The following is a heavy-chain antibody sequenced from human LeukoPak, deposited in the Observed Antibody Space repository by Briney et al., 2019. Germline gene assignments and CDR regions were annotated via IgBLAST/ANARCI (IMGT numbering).Heavy chain of an antibody. CDR3: ARDRYCSSTSCYYYFDY. D-gene: IGHD2-2*01. CDR2: IIPILGIA. V-gene: IGHV1-69*04. J-gene: IGHJ4*02. Sequence: GASVKVSCKASGGTFSSYTISWVRQAPGQGLERMGRIIPILGIANYAQKFQGRVTITADESTSTAYMELSSLRSEDTAVYYCARDRYCSSTSCYYYFDYWGQGTLVTVSS. CDR1: GGTFSSYT.